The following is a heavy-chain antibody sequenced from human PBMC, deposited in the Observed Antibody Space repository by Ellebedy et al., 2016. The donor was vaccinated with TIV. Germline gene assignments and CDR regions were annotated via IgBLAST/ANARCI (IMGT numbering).Heavy chain of an antibody. Sequence: ASVKVSXXASGYTFTSYGISWVRQAPGQGLEWMGWISAYNGNTNYAQKLQGRVTMTTDTSTSTAYMELRSLRSDDTAVYYCARGPHIVVVTGRLEDYWGQGTLVTVSS. CDR3: ARGPHIVVVTGRLEDY. D-gene: IGHD2-21*02. V-gene: IGHV1-18*01. CDR1: GYTFTSYG. CDR2: ISAYNGNT. J-gene: IGHJ4*02.